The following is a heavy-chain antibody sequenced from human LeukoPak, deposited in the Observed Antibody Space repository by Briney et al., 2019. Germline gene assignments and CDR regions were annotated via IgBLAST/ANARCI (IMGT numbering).Heavy chain of an antibody. D-gene: IGHD6-19*01. Sequence: SETLSLTCAVSGGSISSSNWWSWARQPPGKGLEWIGEIYHSGSTNYNPSLKSRVTISVDKSKNQFSLKLSSVTAADTAVYYCARSSGWYADAFDIWGQGTMVTVSS. J-gene: IGHJ3*02. CDR1: GGSISSSNW. V-gene: IGHV4-4*02. CDR2: IYHSGST. CDR3: ARSSGWYADAFDI.